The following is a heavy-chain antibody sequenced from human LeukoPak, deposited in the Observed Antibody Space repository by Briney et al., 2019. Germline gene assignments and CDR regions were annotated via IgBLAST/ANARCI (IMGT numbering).Heavy chain of an antibody. CDR1: GYTFTGYY. J-gene: IGHJ3*02. V-gene: IGHV1-2*02. CDR2: INPNNGGT. CDR3: ARANQGRAFDI. Sequence: SVNVSCKASGYTFTGYYIHWVRQAPGQGLEWMGWINPNNGGTNYAQKFQGRVTMTRDTSVTTPYMELDNLRSDDTAVYYCARANQGRAFDIWGQGTTVTVSS.